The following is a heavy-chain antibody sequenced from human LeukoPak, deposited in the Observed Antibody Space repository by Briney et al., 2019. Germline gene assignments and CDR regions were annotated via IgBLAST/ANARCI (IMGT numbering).Heavy chain of an antibody. J-gene: IGHJ6*03. D-gene: IGHD1-26*01. CDR2: IIPILGIA. Sequence: GASVKVSCKASGYTFTSYAISWVRQAPGQGLEWMGRIIPILGIANYAQKFQGRVTITADKSTSTAYMELSSLRSADTAVYYCARVGARRYYYMDVWGKGTTVTVSS. CDR3: ARVGARRYYYMDV. V-gene: IGHV1-69*04. CDR1: GYTFTSYA.